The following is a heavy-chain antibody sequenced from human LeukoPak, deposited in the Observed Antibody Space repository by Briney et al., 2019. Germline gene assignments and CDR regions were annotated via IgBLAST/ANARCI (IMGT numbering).Heavy chain of an antibody. D-gene: IGHD3-16*02. Sequence: PSETLSLTCAVSGGSISSSNWWSWVRQPPGKGLEWIGEIYHSGSTNYNPSLKSRVTISVDKSKNQFSLKLSSVTAADTAVYYCARKIMITFGGVIVMYYFDYWDQGTLVTVSS. CDR1: GGSISSSNW. J-gene: IGHJ4*02. CDR2: IYHSGST. V-gene: IGHV4-4*02. CDR3: ARKIMITFGGVIVMYYFDY.